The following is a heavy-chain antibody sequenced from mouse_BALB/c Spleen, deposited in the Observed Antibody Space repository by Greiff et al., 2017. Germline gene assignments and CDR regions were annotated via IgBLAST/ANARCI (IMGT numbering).Heavy chain of an antibody. V-gene: IGHV1S22*01. CDR2: IYPGSGST. D-gene: IGHD2-1*01. CDR3: TREVDGNYRLAY. CDR1: GYTFTSYW. Sequence: LQQPGSELVRPGASVKLSCKASGYTFTSYWMHWVKQRPGQGLEWIGNIYPGSGSTNYDEKFKSKATLTVDTSSSTAYMQLSSLTSEDSAVYCCTREVDGNYRLAYWGQGTLVTVSA. J-gene: IGHJ3*01.